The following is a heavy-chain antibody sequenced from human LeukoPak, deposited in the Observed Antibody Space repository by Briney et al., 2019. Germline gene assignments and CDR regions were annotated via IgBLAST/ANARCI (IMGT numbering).Heavy chain of an antibody. Sequence: GRSLRLSCAASGFTFSSYGMHWVRQAPGKGLEWVAVISYDGSNKYYADSVKGRFTISRDNSKNTLYLQMNSLRAEDTAVYYCAKDSDYGDYVCDYWGQGTLVTVSP. D-gene: IGHD4-17*01. CDR1: GFTFSSYG. CDR3: AKDSDYGDYVCDY. V-gene: IGHV3-30*18. CDR2: ISYDGSNK. J-gene: IGHJ4*02.